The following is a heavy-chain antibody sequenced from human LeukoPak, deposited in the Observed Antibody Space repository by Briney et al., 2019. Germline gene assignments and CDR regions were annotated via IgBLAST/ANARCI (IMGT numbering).Heavy chain of an antibody. J-gene: IGHJ4*02. V-gene: IGHV1-3*03. Sequence: ASVKVSCKASGYTFTSYAMHWVRQAPGQRLEWMGWINAGNGNTKYSQEFQGRVTITRDTSASTAYMELSSLRSEDMAVYYCARGSIWFRELLSYFDYWGQGTLVTVSS. CDR1: GYTFTSYA. CDR3: ARGSIWFRELLSYFDY. D-gene: IGHD3-10*01. CDR2: INAGNGNT.